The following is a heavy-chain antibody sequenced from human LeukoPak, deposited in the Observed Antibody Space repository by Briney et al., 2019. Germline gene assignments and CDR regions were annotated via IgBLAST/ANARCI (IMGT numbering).Heavy chain of an antibody. D-gene: IGHD6-19*01. CDR2: IIGSGIST. CDR3: AKASSGSSPPEY. Sequence: PGGSLTLSCAASGFTFSSSAMSWVRQAPGRGLEWVSAIIGSGISTYYADSVKGRFTNSRDNTKNTLFLQMNSLRAEDTAVYYCAKASSGSSPPEYWGQGTLVTVSS. V-gene: IGHV3-23*01. CDR1: GFTFSSSA. J-gene: IGHJ4*02.